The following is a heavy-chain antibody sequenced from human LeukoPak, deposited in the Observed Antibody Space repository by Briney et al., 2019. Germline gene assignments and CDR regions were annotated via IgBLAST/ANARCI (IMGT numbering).Heavy chain of an antibody. CDR3: ARDSPGIAAAGTDY. J-gene: IGHJ4*02. V-gene: IGHV3-21*01. CDR1: GFTFGSYS. CDR2: ISSSSSYI. D-gene: IGHD6-13*01. Sequence: PGGSLRLSCAASGFTFGSYSMNWVRQAPGKGLEWVSSISSSSSYIYYADSVKGRFTISRDNAKNSLYLQMNSLRAEDTAVYYCARDSPGIAAAGTDYWGQGTLVTVSS.